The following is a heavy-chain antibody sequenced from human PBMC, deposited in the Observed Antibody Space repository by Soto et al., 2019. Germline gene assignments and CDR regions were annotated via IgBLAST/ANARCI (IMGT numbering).Heavy chain of an antibody. J-gene: IGHJ3*02. CDR1: AFTFSSYW. D-gene: IGHD3-10*01. Sequence: GGSLRLSCAASAFTFSSYWMNWVRQAPGKGPVWVSRINSDGSITGYADSVRGRFTISRDNSKNTLYLQMNSLRAEDTAVYYCAKDRWVLDAFDIWGQGTMLTVSS. CDR2: INSDGSIT. CDR3: AKDRWVLDAFDI. V-gene: IGHV3-74*01.